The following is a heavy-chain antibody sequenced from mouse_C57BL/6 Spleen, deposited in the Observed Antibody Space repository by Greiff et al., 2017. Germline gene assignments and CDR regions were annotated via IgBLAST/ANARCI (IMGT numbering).Heavy chain of an antibody. Sequence: VQLQQSGPELVKPGASVKIPCKASGYTFTDYNMDWVKQSHGKSLEWIGDINPNNGGTIYNQKFKGKATLTVDKSSSTAYMELRSLTSEDTAVYYCATLTAQATLAYWGQGTLVTVSA. D-gene: IGHD3-2*02. CDR1: GYTFTDYN. CDR3: ATLTAQATLAY. J-gene: IGHJ3*01. CDR2: INPNNGGT. V-gene: IGHV1-18*01.